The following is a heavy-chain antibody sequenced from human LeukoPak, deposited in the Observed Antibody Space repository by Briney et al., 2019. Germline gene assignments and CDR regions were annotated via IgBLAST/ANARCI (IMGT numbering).Heavy chain of an antibody. J-gene: IGHJ4*02. D-gene: IGHD3-22*01. CDR3: ARHGYYDSSGYSDY. CDR1: GGSISSSSYY. V-gene: IGHV4-39*01. Sequence: PSETLSLTCTVSGGSISSSSYYWAWFRQPPGKGLGGIGSIYYSGSTYYNPSLKSRVTISVDTSKNQFSLKLSSVTAADTAVYYCARHGYYDSSGYSDYWGQGTLVTVSS. CDR2: IYYSGST.